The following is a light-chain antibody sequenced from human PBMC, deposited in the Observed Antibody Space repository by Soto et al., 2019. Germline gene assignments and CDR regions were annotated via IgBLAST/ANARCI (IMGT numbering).Light chain of an antibody. CDR2: GNN. J-gene: IGLJ2*01. V-gene: IGLV1-40*01. Sequence: QSVLTQPPSVSGAPGQRVSISCTGSSSNIGSGHDVHWYHHVPGAAPKPLIYGNNNRPSGVPDRFSGSKSGTSASLAITGLQAEDEGDYYGQSYDSLSGSVEFGGGTKLTVL. CDR1: SSNIGSGHD. CDR3: QSYDSLSGSVE.